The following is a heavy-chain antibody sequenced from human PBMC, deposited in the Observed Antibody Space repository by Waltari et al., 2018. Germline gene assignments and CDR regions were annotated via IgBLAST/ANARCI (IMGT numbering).Heavy chain of an antibody. V-gene: IGHV3-21*01. CDR3: ARPRAMGEIDH. Sequence: AQVAQTGGGLVRPGGSVTLPGSASRFAINSYTKDWVRQAPGKGLEGVSSISSNSRYKNYADSTKGRFTISRDNAKNSVYLLMNSLRVEDTAIYFCARPRAMGEIDHWGQGTLVAVSS. D-gene: IGHD3-16*01. CDR2: ISSNSRYK. CDR1: RFAINSYT. J-gene: IGHJ4*02.